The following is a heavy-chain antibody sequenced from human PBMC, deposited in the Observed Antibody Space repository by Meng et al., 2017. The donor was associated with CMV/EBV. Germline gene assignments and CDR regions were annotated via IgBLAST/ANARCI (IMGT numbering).Heavy chain of an antibody. V-gene: IGHV3-30-3*01. CDR3: ARLGCSSTSCRVEEGAPPDYYYYGMDV. D-gene: IGHD2-2*01. J-gene: IGHJ6*02. CDR2: ISYDGSNK. Sequence: GGSLRLSCAASGFTFSSYAMHWVRQAPGKGLEWVAVISYDGSNKYYADSVKGRFTISRDNSKNTLYLQMNSLRAEDTAVYYCARLGCSSTSCRVEEGAPPDYYYYGMDVWGQGTTVTVSS. CDR1: GFTFSSYA.